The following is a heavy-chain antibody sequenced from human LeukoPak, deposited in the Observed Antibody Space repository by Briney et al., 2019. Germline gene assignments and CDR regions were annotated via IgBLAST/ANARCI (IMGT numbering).Heavy chain of an antibody. V-gene: IGHV1-18*01. CDR1: GYTFTSYG. CDR3: ARVTLSEIVVFDI. Sequence: ASVKVSCKASGYTFTSYGISWVRQAPGQGLEWMGWISSYNGNTNYAQKLQGRVTMTTETSTSTAYMELRSLRSNDTAVYYCARVTLSEIVVFDIWGQGTMVTVSS. D-gene: IGHD2-15*01. J-gene: IGHJ3*02. CDR2: ISSYNGNT.